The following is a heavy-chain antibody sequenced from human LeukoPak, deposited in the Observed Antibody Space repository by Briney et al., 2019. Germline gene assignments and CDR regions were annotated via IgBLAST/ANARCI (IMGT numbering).Heavy chain of an antibody. D-gene: IGHD1-26*01. CDR3: TRGPYSGSPG. Sequence: GGSLRLSCAASGFTFSSNYMSWVRQAPGKGLEGGSVIYSGGSTYYSDSVKGGCTISRDNSKNTLYLQMNSLRAEDTAVYYCTRGPYSGSPGWGQGTLVTVSS. CDR2: IYSGGST. V-gene: IGHV3-53*01. J-gene: IGHJ4*02. CDR1: GFTFSSNY.